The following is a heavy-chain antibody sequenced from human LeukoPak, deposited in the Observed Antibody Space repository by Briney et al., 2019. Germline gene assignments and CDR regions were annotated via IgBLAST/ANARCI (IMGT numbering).Heavy chain of an antibody. CDR2: ISWNSGSI. CDR3: AKDRYGGNSGYFQH. Sequence: GRSLRLSCAASGFTFDDYAMHWVRQAPGKCLEWVSGISWNSGSIGYADSVKGRFTISRDNAKNSLYLQMNSLRAEDTALYYCAKDRYGGNSGYFQHWGQGTLVTVSS. V-gene: IGHV3-9*01. CDR1: GFTFDDYA. J-gene: IGHJ1*01. D-gene: IGHD4-23*01.